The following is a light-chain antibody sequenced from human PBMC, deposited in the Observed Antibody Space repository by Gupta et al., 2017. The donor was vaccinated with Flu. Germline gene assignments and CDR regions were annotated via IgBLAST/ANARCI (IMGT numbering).Light chain of an antibody. J-gene: IGLJ2*01. Sequence: SNVLTQPLSVSVAPGQTARITCGGNNIGSKSVHWYQQKPGQAPVLVLSDASDRPSGIPEGFSGSTSCDTATLTISRVEAGDEADYYCQVWDSVPDLVVFGGGTKLTVL. CDR3: QVWDSVPDLVV. CDR2: DAS. V-gene: IGLV3-21*02. CDR1: NIGSKS.